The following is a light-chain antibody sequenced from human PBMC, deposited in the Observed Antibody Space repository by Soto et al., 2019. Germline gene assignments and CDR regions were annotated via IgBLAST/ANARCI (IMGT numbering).Light chain of an antibody. J-gene: IGKJ3*01. CDR1: QGISNW. V-gene: IGKV1-12*01. Sequence: DIQMTQSPSFVSASVGDRVTITCRASQGISNWLAWYQQKPGKAPKLLIYATSNLQGGVPSRFSGSGSGADFTLTIGSLQPEDSATYYCQQSSSFPLTFGPGTKVDIK. CDR3: QQSSSFPLT. CDR2: ATS.